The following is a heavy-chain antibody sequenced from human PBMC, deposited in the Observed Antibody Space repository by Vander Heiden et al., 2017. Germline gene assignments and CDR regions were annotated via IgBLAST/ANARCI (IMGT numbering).Heavy chain of an antibody. CDR3: ARHGYYYYDMDV. V-gene: IGHV4-39*01. CDR2: IYYSGST. Sequence: QLQLQESGPGLVKPSETLSLTCTVSAGSIRSSSYYWGWIRQPPGKGLEWIGSIYYSGSTYYNPSLKSRVTISVDTSKNQFSLKLSSVTAADTAVYYCARHGYYYYDMDVWGQGTTVTVSS. J-gene: IGHJ6*02. CDR1: AGSIRSSSYY.